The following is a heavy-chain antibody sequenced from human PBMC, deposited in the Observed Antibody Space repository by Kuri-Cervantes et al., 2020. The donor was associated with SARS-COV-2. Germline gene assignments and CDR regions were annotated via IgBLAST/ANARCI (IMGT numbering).Heavy chain of an antibody. Sequence: GGSLRLSCAASGFTFSDYYMNRVRQAPGKGLEWVAFIRYDGSNKYYADSVKGRFTISRDNSKNTLYLQMTSLRAEDTAVYYCAKDLESQQLVRGLVYYYYYMDVWGKGTTVTVSS. CDR3: AKDLESQQLVRGLVYYYYYMDV. D-gene: IGHD6-13*01. CDR2: IRYDGSNK. V-gene: IGHV3-30*02. J-gene: IGHJ6*03. CDR1: GFTFSDYY.